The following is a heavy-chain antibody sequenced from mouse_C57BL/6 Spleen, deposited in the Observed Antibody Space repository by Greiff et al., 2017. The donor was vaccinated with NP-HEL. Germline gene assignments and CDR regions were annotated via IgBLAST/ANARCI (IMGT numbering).Heavy chain of an antibody. CDR2: IYPGDGDT. D-gene: IGHD2-14*01. CDR3: ARPSSTTSYYAMDY. V-gene: IGHV1-82*01. Sequence: VQLQQSGPELVKPGASVKISCKASGYAFSSSWMNWVKQRPGKGLEWIGRIYPGDGDTNYNGKFKGKATLTADKSSSTAYMQLSSLTSEDSAVYCCARPSSTTSYYAMDYWGQGTSVTVSS. CDR1: GYAFSSSW. J-gene: IGHJ4*01.